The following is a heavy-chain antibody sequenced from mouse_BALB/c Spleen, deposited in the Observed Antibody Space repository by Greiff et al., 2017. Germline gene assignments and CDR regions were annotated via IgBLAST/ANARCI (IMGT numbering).Heavy chain of an antibody. CDR3: TRSLTGTWYFDV. CDR2: IYPGNSDT. J-gene: IGHJ1*01. V-gene: IGHV1-5*01. Sequence: EVKLVESGTVLARPGASVKMSCKASGYSFTSYWMHWVKQRPGQGLEWIGAIYPGNSDTSYNQKFKGKAKLTAVTSASTAYMELSSLTNEDSAVYYCTRSLTGTWYFDVWGAGTTVTVSS. CDR1: GYSFTSYW. D-gene: IGHD4-1*01.